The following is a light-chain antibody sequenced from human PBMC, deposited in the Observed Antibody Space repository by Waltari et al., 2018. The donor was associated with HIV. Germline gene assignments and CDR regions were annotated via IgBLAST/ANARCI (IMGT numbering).Light chain of an antibody. CDR2: DVI. CDR3: SFFAGNNRL. Sequence: QSALTQPASVSGSPGQSITISCTGSSSDIGRSNHVSWYQQFPGKAPKLLITDVIRRPLGVSDRFSGSKSGNTASLTISGLQTEDEADYYCSFFAGNNRLFGGGTKVTVL. CDR1: SSDIGRSNH. V-gene: IGLV2-14*03. J-gene: IGLJ2*01.